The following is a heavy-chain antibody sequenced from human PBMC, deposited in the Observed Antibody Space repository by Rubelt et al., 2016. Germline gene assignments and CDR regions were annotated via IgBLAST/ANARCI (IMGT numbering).Heavy chain of an antibody. CDR1: GFTFSSYA. Sequence: EVQLLESGGGLVQPGGSLRLSCAASGFTFSSYAMIWVRQAPGKGLEWVGRIKSKPDGGTTDYAAPVKGRFTISRDASKATLYLHISSLKGEDTAVYYCTTEQKGRCSGGSCYLGGDWGQGTLVTVSS. V-gene: IGHV3-15*01. D-gene: IGHD2-15*01. CDR2: IKSKPDGGTT. CDR3: TTEQKGRCSGGSCYLGGD. J-gene: IGHJ4*02.